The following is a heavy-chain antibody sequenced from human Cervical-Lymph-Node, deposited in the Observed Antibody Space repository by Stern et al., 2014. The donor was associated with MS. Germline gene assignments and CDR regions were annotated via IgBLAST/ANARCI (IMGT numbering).Heavy chain of an antibody. V-gene: IGHV1-69*01. D-gene: IGHD6-13*01. Sequence: QMQLVQSGAGVRQPGSSMKVSCKASGGTFSTLDIRWVRQTPGQGLEWLGGITPLLGTTNYARNFQGRVFITADESATTVYMELTNLTSEDTALYYCTRHQGGIAASWGQGTLVTVSS. J-gene: IGHJ5*02. CDR2: ITPLLGTT. CDR1: GGTFSTLD. CDR3: TRHQGGIAAS.